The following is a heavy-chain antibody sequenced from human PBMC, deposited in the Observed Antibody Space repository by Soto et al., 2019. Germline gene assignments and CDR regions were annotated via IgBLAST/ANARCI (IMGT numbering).Heavy chain of an antibody. CDR3: AREGRGKKAGYNGLVSLGY. D-gene: IGHD2-2*02. CDR1: GSRFSNYV. Sequence: QVQLVQSGAEVKTPGSSLKVSCKVSGSRFSNYVISWVRQAPGHGLEWLGRIIPIFNSTKYAQNFQGRVTSTADKSTSRASLELSSLRSDDTAVYYCAREGRGKKAGYNGLVSLGYWGQGTLVTVSS. CDR2: IIPIFNST. V-gene: IGHV1-69*06. J-gene: IGHJ4*02.